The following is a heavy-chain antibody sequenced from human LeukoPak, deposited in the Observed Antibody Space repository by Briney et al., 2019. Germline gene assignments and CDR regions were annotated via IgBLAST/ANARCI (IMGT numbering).Heavy chain of an antibody. J-gene: IGHJ4*02. Sequence: GGSLRLSCAASGFTFSSYAMHWVRQAPGKGLEWVAVISYDGSNKYYADSVKGRFTISRDNSKNTLYLQMNSLRAEDTAVYYCAREPLNWIFDYWGQGTLVTASS. CDR2: ISYDGSNK. CDR3: AREPLNWIFDY. CDR1: GFTFSSYA. D-gene: IGHD1-1*01. V-gene: IGHV3-30-3*01.